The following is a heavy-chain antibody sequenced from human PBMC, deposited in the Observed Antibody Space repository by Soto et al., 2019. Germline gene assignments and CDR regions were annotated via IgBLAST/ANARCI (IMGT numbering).Heavy chain of an antibody. CDR2: ISGSGGTT. V-gene: IGHV3-23*01. D-gene: IGHD6-6*01. Sequence: EVQLLESGGGLVQPGGSLRLSCPDSGFTFSSYAMSGVRQAPGKGREWVSAISGSGGTTYYADSVKGRFTISSDNSKSTLYLQMNSLRAEDTAVYYCANRVNIAARTPFDYWGQGTLVTVSS. CDR3: ANRVNIAARTPFDY. CDR1: GFTFSSYA. J-gene: IGHJ4*02.